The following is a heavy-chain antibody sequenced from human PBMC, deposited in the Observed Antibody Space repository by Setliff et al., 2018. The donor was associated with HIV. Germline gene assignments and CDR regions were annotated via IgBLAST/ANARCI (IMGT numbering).Heavy chain of an antibody. V-gene: IGHV1-2*06. J-gene: IGHJ3*01. CDR2: INPNSGGT. CDR3: ATKVYCTNGVCLDAFDL. D-gene: IGHD2-8*01. Sequence: ASVKVSCKASGYTFTDYYMHWVRQAPGQGLEWMGRINPNSGGTNHAQKFQGRVTMTRDTSSSTAYMELSRLRSDDTAVYYCATKVYCTNGVCLDAFDLWGQGTTVTVSS. CDR1: GYTFTDYY.